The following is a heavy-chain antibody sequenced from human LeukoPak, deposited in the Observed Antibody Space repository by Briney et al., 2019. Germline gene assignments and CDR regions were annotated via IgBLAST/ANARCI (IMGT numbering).Heavy chain of an antibody. J-gene: IGHJ4*02. Sequence: PSETLSLTCTVSGGSISSYYWSWIRQPPGKGLEWIGYIYYSGGTNYNPSLKSRVTISVDTSKNQFSLKLSSVTAADTAVYYCAAAGTRSARLFFDYWGQGTLVTASS. CDR3: AAAGTRSARLFFDY. CDR1: GGSISSYY. V-gene: IGHV4-59*01. CDR2: IYYSGGT. D-gene: IGHD6-13*01.